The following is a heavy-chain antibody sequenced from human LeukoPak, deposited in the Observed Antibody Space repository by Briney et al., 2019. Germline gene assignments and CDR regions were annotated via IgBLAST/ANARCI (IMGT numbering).Heavy chain of an antibody. CDR2: ISTYNGNT. Sequence: ASVKVSCKASGYTFTSYGISWVRQAPGQGLERMGWISTYNGNTNYAQKLQGRVTMTTDTSRSTAYMELRSLRSDDTAVYYCARDLHRVVVRGVPHYYYYMDVWGKGTTVTISS. J-gene: IGHJ6*03. V-gene: IGHV1-18*01. CDR1: GYTFTSYG. D-gene: IGHD3-10*01. CDR3: ARDLHRVVVRGVPHYYYYMDV.